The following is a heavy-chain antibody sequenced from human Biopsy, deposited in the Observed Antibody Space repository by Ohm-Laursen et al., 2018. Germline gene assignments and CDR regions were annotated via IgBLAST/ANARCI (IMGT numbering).Heavy chain of an antibody. D-gene: IGHD1-7*01. V-gene: IGHV3-21*04. Sequence: SLRLSCAASGFTLSGYTMNWVRQAPGKGLEWVSSITSGSSFINYADSVKGRFTVSRDNAKNSLSLQMSSLRAEDTALYYCARDYTWNYVGIGYWGHGTLATVSS. CDR3: ARDYTWNYVGIGY. CDR1: GFTLSGYT. CDR2: ITSGSSFI. J-gene: IGHJ4*01.